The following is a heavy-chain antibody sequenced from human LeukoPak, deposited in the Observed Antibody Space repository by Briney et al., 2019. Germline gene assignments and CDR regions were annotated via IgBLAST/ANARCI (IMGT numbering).Heavy chain of an antibody. CDR1: VYTFTSYG. J-gene: IGHJ4*02. CDR2: ISAYNGNT. D-gene: IGHD2-15*01. Sequence: ASVKVSCKASVYTFTSYGISWVRQAPGQGLEWMGWISAYNGNTNYAQKLQGRVTMTTDTSTSTAYMELRSLRSDDTAVYYCAAVGVVVAATPYYFDYWGQGTLVTVSS. V-gene: IGHV1-18*01. CDR3: AAVGVVVAATPYYFDY.